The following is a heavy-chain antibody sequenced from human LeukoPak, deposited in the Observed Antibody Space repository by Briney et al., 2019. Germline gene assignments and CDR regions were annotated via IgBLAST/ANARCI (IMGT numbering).Heavy chain of an antibody. CDR3: ARASNDFWSGPNDY. CDR2: ISSSSSYI. J-gene: IGHJ4*02. CDR1: GFTFSSYS. D-gene: IGHD3-3*01. V-gene: IGHV3-21*01. Sequence: GGSLRLSCAASGFTFSSYSMNWVRQAPGKGLEWVSPISSSSSYIYYADSVKGRLTISRDNAKNSLYLQMNSLRAEDTAVYYCARASNDFWSGPNDYWGQGTLVTVSS.